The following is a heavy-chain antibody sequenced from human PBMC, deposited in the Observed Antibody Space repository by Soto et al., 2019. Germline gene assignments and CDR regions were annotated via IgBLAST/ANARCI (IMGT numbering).Heavy chain of an antibody. J-gene: IGHJ6*02. CDR1: GYTFTSYY. V-gene: IGHV1-46*01. CDR2: INPSGGST. D-gene: IGHD6-19*01. CDR3: ARDDSSEIYYYGMDV. Sequence: ASVKASCKASGYTFTSYYMHWVRQAPGQGLEWMGIINPSGGSTSYAQKFQGRVTMTRDTSTSTVYMELSSLRSEDTAVYYCARDDSSEIYYYGMDVWGQGTKVTVSS.